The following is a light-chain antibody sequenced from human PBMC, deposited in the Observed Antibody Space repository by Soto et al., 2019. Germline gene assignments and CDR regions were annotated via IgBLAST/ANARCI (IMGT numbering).Light chain of an antibody. Sequence: DIVTTQSPDSLAVSLGERATINCKSSQSVLNTNNKNYLAWYQQKPGQPPKLLLYWASTRESGVPDRFSGSGSETDFTLTISSLQAEDVAVYYCQQYYRTPTLGQGTKLEIK. V-gene: IGKV4-1*01. CDR1: QSVLNTNNKNY. J-gene: IGKJ2*01. CDR2: WAS. CDR3: QQYYRTPT.